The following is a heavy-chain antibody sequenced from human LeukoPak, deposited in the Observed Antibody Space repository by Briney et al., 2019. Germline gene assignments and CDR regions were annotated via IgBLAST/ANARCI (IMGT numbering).Heavy chain of an antibody. CDR3: ARGGFTYYDFWSGYYTADY. J-gene: IGHJ4*02. D-gene: IGHD3-3*01. CDR1: GFTLSSYG. CDR2: IWYDGSNK. Sequence: GGSLRLSCAASGFTLSSYGMHWVRQAPGKGLEWVAVIWYDGSNKYYGDSVRGRFTISRDNSKNTLYLQMNSLRAEDTAVYYCARGGFTYYDFWSGYYTADYWGQGTLVTVSS. V-gene: IGHV3-33*01.